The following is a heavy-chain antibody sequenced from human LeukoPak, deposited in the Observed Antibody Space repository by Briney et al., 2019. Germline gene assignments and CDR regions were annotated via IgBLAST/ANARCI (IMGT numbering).Heavy chain of an antibody. CDR2: IYYSGST. CDR1: GGSISSYY. D-gene: IGHD3-16*01. Sequence: SETLSLTCTVSGGSISSYYWSWIRQPPGKGLEWIGYIYYSGSTYYNPSLKSRVTISVDTSKNQFSRKLSSVTAADTAVYYCARLDSIHLITYWGQGTLVTVSS. J-gene: IGHJ4*02. CDR3: ARLDSIHLITY. V-gene: IGHV4-59*04.